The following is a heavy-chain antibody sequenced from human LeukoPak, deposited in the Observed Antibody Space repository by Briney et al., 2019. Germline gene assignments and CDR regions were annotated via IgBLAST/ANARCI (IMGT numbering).Heavy chain of an antibody. Sequence: GGSLRLSCAASGFTFDDYAMHWVRQAPGKGLEWVSGISWNSGSIGYADSVKGRFTISRDNAKNSLYLQMNGLRAEDMALYYCAKDSGIQSFDYWGQGTLVTVSS. J-gene: IGHJ4*02. D-gene: IGHD5-18*01. CDR2: ISWNSGSI. CDR3: AKDSGIQSFDY. V-gene: IGHV3-9*03. CDR1: GFTFDDYA.